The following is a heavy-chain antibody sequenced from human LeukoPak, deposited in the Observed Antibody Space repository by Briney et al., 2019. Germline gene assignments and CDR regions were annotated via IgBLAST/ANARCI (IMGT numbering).Heavy chain of an antibody. J-gene: IGHJ4*02. D-gene: IGHD3-22*01. V-gene: IGHV3-20*04. CDR3: ARNSGYYLD. Sequence: GGSLRLSCTASGFTFDDYDMNWVRQAPGKGLEWVSGINTSGGRTGYSDPVKGRFTIFRDNANNSLYLQMNSLRAEDTAVYYCARNSGYYLDWGQGTLVTVSS. CDR1: GFTFDDYD. CDR2: INTSGGRT.